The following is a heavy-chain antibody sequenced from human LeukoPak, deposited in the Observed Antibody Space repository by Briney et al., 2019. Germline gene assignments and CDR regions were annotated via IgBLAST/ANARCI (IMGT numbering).Heavy chain of an antibody. D-gene: IGHD6-19*01. V-gene: IGHV3-21*01. J-gene: IGHJ4*02. Sequence: GGSMRLSCAASGFTFSSYSMNWVRQAPGKGLEWVSSISSSSSYIYYADSVKGRFTISRDNVKNSLYLQMNSLRAEDTAVYYCARATFSSGWIFDYWGQGTLVTVSS. CDR1: GFTFSSYS. CDR3: ARATFSSGWIFDY. CDR2: ISSSSSYI.